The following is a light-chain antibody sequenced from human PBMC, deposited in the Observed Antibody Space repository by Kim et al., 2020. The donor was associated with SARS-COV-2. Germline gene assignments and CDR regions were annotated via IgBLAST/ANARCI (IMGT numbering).Light chain of an antibody. CDR1: RANIGAGYD. CDR3: QSYDITLAASL. J-gene: IGLJ3*02. CDR2: TNS. V-gene: IGLV1-40*01. Sequence: QTVTLSGTGSRANIGAGYDVHWYQQVPGRAPKLLIFTNSNRPSGVPDRFSGSKSGTSASLAITGLQAEDEADYYCQSYDITLAASLFGGGTQLTVL.